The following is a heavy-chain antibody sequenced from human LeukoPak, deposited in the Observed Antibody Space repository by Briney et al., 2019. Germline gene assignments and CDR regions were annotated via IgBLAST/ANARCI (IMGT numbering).Heavy chain of an antibody. CDR1: GFTVSSNY. Sequence: GGSLRLSCAASGFTVSSNYMNWVRQAPGKGLEWVSVVYTGGSTYYADSVKGRFTISRDNPKNTVYLQVNSLRAEDTAIYYCARDPYGTGAFDYWGQGTQVTVSS. D-gene: IGHD1-1*01. V-gene: IGHV3-66*01. CDR2: VYTGGST. J-gene: IGHJ4*02. CDR3: ARDPYGTGAFDY.